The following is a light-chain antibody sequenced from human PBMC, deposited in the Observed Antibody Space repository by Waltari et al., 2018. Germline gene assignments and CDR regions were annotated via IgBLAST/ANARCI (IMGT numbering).Light chain of an antibody. J-gene: IGKJ5*01. V-gene: IGKV1-9*01. CDR2: AAS. CDR3: QQLNSFPIT. Sequence: IQLTQSPSSLRASVEDRVTITCRASQGISSYLAWYQQKPGKAPKLLIYAASTLQSGVPSRFSGSGSGTDVTLTISSLQPEDFATYYCQQLNSFPITFGQGSRLEIK. CDR1: QGISSY.